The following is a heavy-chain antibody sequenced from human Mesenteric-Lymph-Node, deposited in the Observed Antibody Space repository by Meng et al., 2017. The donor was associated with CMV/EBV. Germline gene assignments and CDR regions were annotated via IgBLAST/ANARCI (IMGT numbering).Heavy chain of an antibody. V-gene: IGHV3-23*03. Sequence: GESLKISCVPSGFTVSGNYLTWVRQAPGKGLEWVSVIYSGGSSTYYADSVKGRFTISRDNSKNTLYLQMNSLRAEDTAVYYCAKDGRRGGWYRGYYGMDVWGQGTTVTVSS. CDR1: GFTVSGNY. J-gene: IGHJ6*02. CDR3: AKDGRRGGWYRGYYGMDV. CDR2: IYSGGSST. D-gene: IGHD6-19*01.